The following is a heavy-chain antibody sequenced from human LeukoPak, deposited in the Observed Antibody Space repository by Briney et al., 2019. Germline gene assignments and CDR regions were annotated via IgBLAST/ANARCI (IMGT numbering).Heavy chain of an antibody. CDR3: ARRDSSGYYLGGDY. Sequence: SETLSLTCTVSGGSISSYYWSWIRQPPGKGLEWIGYIYYSGSTNYNPSLKSRVTISVDTSKNQFSLKLSSVTAADTAVYYCARRDSSGYYLGGDYWGQGTLVTVSS. V-gene: IGHV4-59*08. CDR2: IYYSGST. D-gene: IGHD3-22*01. CDR1: GGSISSYY. J-gene: IGHJ4*02.